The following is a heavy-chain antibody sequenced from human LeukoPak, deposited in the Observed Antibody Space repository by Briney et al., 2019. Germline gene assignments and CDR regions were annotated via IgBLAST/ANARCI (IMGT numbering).Heavy chain of an antibody. V-gene: IGHV3-23*01. D-gene: IGHD2-8*02. J-gene: IGHJ1*01. CDR1: GFTFSSYA. CDR2: ISGSGGST. Sequence: GGSLRLSCAASGFTFSSYAMGWVHQAPGKGLEWVAVISGSGGSTYYADSVKGRFTISRDNSKNTLYLQMNSLRAEDTAVYYCAKACCNVVYAPGGWGQGTLVTVSS. CDR3: AKACCNVVYAPGG.